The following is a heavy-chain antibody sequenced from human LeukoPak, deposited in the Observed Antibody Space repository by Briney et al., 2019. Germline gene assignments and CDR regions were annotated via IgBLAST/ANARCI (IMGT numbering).Heavy chain of an antibody. D-gene: IGHD5-12*01. CDR3: ARVLGYSGYDLVDY. CDR2: INNEGTTI. V-gene: IGHV3-74*01. CDR1: GLTFSNSW. J-gene: IGHJ4*02. Sequence: GGSLRLSCEASGLTFSNSWMHWVRQAPGKGLVWVSRINNEGTTISYADSVKGRFTISRDNAKNSLYLQMNSLRAEDTAVYYCARVLGYSGYDLVDYWGQGTLVTVSS.